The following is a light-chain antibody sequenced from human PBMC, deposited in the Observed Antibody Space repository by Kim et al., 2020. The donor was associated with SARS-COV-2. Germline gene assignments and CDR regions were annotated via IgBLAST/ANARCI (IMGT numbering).Light chain of an antibody. CDR3: QQFNNRPYT. CDR2: GAS. Sequence: EIVMTQSPATLSVSPGERATLSCRASQSVNSNLAWYQQKPGQAPRLLIYGASTRATRFPARFSGSGSGTEFTLTINSLQSEDFAVYYCQQFNNRPYTFGQGTKLEI. CDR1: QSVNSN. V-gene: IGKV3-15*01. J-gene: IGKJ2*01.